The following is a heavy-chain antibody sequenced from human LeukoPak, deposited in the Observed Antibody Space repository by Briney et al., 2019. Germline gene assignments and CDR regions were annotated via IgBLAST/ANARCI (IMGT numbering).Heavy chain of an antibody. J-gene: IGHJ4*02. CDR3: AGGGNCSSTSCYRY. CDR2: IIPILGIA. V-gene: IGHV1-69*02. D-gene: IGHD2-2*01. CDR1: GGTFSSYT. Sequence: GASVKVSCKASGGTFSSYTISWVRQAPGQGLEWMGRIIPILGIANYAQKFQGRVTITADKSTSTAYMELSSLRSGDTAVYYCAGGGNCSSTSCYRYWGQGTLVTVSS.